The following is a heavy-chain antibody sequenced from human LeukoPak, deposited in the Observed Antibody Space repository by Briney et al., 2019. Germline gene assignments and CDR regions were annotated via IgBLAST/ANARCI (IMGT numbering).Heavy chain of an antibody. Sequence: PGGSLRLSCAASGFTFSSYWMHWVRQAPGKGLEWVAVISSDGIHKYYADSVKGRFTLSRDNSQDILYLQLNSLRPEDTAMYYCARDRLAAVAYLDYWGQGTPVTVSS. V-gene: IGHV3-30-3*01. CDR1: GFTFSSYW. D-gene: IGHD6-13*01. CDR3: ARDRLAAVAYLDY. J-gene: IGHJ4*02. CDR2: ISSDGIHK.